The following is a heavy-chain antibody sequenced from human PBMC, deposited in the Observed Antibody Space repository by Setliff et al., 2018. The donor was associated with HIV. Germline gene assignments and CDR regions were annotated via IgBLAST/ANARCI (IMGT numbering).Heavy chain of an antibody. V-gene: IGHV1-2*06. CDR2: ISPDIGDT. CDR1: GYTFNDNY. Sequence: ASVKVSCKASGYTFNDNYIHWVRQAPGQGLEWMGRISPDIGDTNYAQMFHGRVTMTRDTSISTAYMELSRLRSDDTAVYYCARRGYSRPLNYYYYYMDVWGKGTTVTVSS. CDR3: ARRGYSRPLNYYYYYMDV. J-gene: IGHJ6*03. D-gene: IGHD5-12*01.